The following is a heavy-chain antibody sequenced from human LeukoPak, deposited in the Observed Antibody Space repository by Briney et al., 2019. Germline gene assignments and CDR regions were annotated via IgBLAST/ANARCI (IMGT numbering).Heavy chain of an antibody. CDR1: GFTFSSYA. Sequence: GGSLRLSCAASGFTFSSYAMHWVRHVPGKGPVCVSGINSDGRSTYYAGFVKGRFTISRDNAKNTLYLQMNSLGAEDTAIYYCARGTNSWNDEGWFDPWGQGTLVTVSS. V-gene: IGHV3-74*01. CDR2: INSDGRST. J-gene: IGHJ5*02. CDR3: ARGTNSWNDEGWFDP. D-gene: IGHD1-1*01.